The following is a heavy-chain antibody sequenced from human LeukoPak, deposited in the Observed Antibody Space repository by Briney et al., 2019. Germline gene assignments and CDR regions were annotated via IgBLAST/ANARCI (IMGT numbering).Heavy chain of an antibody. CDR2: IIPTFGTA. CDR1: GGTFSSYA. J-gene: IGHJ6*02. CDR3: ARDGRAVASGLMDV. Sequence: SVKVSCKASGGTFSSYAISWVRQAPGQGLEWMGGIIPTFGTANYAQKFQGRVTITADESTSTAYMELSSLRSEDTAVYYCARDGRAVASGLMDVWGQGTTVTVSS. V-gene: IGHV1-69*13. D-gene: IGHD6-19*01.